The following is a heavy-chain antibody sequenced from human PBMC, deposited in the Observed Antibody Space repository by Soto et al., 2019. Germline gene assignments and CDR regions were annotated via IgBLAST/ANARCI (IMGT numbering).Heavy chain of an antibody. Sequence: QVQLVESGGGLVKPGGSLRLSCAASGFTFSDYYMSWIRQAPGKGLEWVSYISSSSSYTNYADSVKGRITISRDNAKNALYLQMNSLRAEDTAVYYCARDADILAGSDAFDIWGQGTMVTVSS. D-gene: IGHD3-9*01. J-gene: IGHJ3*02. CDR2: ISSSSSYT. CDR1: GFTFSDYY. V-gene: IGHV3-11*05. CDR3: ARDADILAGSDAFDI.